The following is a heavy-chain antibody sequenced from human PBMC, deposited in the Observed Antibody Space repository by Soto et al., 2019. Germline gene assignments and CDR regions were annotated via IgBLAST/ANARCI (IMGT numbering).Heavy chain of an antibody. Sequence: GGSLRLSCAASGFTFSSYAMCWVRQAPGKGLEWVSAISSSSSYIYYADSVKGRFTISRDNAKNSLYLQMNSLRAEDTAVYYCARLESSGSYQGIDYWGQGTLVTVSS. CDR2: ISSSSSYI. J-gene: IGHJ4*02. V-gene: IGHV3-21*01. CDR3: ARLESSGSYQGIDY. D-gene: IGHD1-26*01. CDR1: GFTFSSYA.